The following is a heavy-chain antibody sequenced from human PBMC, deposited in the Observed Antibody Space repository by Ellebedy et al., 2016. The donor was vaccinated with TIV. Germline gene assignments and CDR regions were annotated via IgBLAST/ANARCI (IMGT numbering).Heavy chain of an antibody. CDR2: ISFDGSDK. CDR3: AKGYSYGDY. Sequence: GESLKISCAASGFTFSSYGMHWVRQAPGKGLEWVAVISFDGSDKYYADSVKGRFTISRDNSKNTLYLQLNSLRAEETAVYYCAKGYSYGDYWGQGTLVTVSS. V-gene: IGHV3-30*18. CDR1: GFTFSSYG. D-gene: IGHD5-18*01. J-gene: IGHJ4*02.